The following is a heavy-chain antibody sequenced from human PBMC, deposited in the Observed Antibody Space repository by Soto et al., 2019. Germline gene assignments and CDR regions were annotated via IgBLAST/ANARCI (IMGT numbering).Heavy chain of an antibody. Sequence: XGSLRLSCAASVFTFSRFWMSWVRHSPGKWLEWVANIKQDGSVQYYVDSVKGRFTISRDNDKNSLYLQMNSLRAEDTAVYYCANGWGFGPHHGIDVWGQGTTFT. CDR1: VFTFSRFW. V-gene: IGHV3-7*03. D-gene: IGHD3-10*01. J-gene: IGHJ6*01. CDR3: ANGWGFGPHHGIDV. CDR2: IKQDGSVQ.